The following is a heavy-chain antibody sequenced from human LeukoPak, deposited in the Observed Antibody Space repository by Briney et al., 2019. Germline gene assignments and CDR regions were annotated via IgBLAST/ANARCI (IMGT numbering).Heavy chain of an antibody. CDR1: GGSFSAYY. D-gene: IGHD1-14*01. CDR2: INHSAST. V-gene: IGHV4-34*01. J-gene: IGHJ5*02. Sequence: TSETLSLTCAVYGGSFSAYYWSWIRQPPEKGLEWMGEINHSASTNYNPSLKSRVTISVDTPKNQFSLKLSSVTAADTAVYYCATTRGPYLTWGQGTLVTVSS. CDR3: ATTRGPYLT.